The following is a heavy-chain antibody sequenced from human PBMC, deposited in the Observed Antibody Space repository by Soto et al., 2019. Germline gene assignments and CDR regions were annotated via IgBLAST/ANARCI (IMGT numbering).Heavy chain of an antibody. D-gene: IGHD3-16*01. CDR2: ISASGGGT. CDR3: AKGDYIFDY. J-gene: IGHJ4*02. V-gene: IGHV3-23*01. Sequence: EVQLLESGGGLVQPGGSLRLSCAASGFTYSTNAMSWVRQAPGTGLAWVSVISASGGGTYYADSVKGRFTISRDNSKNTLYLQMNSLRAEDTAVYYCAKGDYIFDYWGQGTLLTVSS. CDR1: GFTYSTNA.